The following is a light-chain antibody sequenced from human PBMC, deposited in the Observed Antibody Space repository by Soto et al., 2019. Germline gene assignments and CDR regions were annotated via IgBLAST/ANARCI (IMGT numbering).Light chain of an antibody. CDR3: QSYDSSLSGSRV. Sequence: QSVLTQPPSVSGAPGQRVTISCTGSSSNIGAGYDVHWYQQLPGTAPKLLIYHNSNRPSGVPDRFSGPKSGTSASLAITGLQAEDEADYYCQSYDSSLSGSRVFGTGTKVTVL. V-gene: IGLV1-40*01. J-gene: IGLJ1*01. CDR1: SSNIGAGYD. CDR2: HNS.